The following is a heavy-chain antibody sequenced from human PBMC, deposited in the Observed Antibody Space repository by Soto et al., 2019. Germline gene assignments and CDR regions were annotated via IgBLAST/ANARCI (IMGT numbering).Heavy chain of an antibody. J-gene: IGHJ6*02. D-gene: IGHD3-10*01. CDR1: GYTFTSYG. V-gene: IGHV1-18*04. Sequence: QVQLVQSGAEVKKPGASVKVSCKASGYTFTSYGISWVRQAPGQGLEWKGWISAYNGNTNYAQKLQGRVTMTTATSTSTAYMELGSLRSDDTAVYYCARASGSGSYRYYYYGMDVWGQGTTVTVSS. CDR2: ISAYNGNT. CDR3: ARASGSGSYRYYYYGMDV.